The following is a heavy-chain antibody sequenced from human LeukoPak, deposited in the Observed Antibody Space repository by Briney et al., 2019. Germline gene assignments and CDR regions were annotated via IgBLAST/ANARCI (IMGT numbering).Heavy chain of an antibody. J-gene: IGHJ4*02. Sequence: SETLSLTCSVSGVSVGSAGYYWTWIRQPPGKGLEWIGYMYYSGNSNYNPFLKSRVTMSLDPSKNRFSLKLSSVTAADTAVYYRARSRSQSGSYRYYFTYWGQGTLVTVSS. D-gene: IGHD1-26*01. V-gene: IGHV4-61*08. CDR2: MYYSGNS. CDR3: ARSRSQSGSYRYYFTY. CDR1: GVSVGSAGYY.